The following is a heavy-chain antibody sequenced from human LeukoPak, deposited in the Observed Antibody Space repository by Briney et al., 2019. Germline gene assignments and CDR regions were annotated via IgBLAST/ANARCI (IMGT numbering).Heavy chain of an antibody. CDR3: ARDLGYAFDY. D-gene: IGHD2-2*01. V-gene: IGHV1-18*01. CDR2: ISAYNGNT. Sequence: ASVKVSCKASGGTFSSYAISWVRQAPGQGLEWMGWISAYNGNTNYAQKLQGRVTMTTDTSTSTAYMELRSLRSDDTAVYYCARDLGYAFDYWGQGTLVAVSS. J-gene: IGHJ4*02. CDR1: GGTFSSYA.